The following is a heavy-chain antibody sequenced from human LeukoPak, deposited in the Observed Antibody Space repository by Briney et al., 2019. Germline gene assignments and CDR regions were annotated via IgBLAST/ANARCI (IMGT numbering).Heavy chain of an antibody. CDR3: ARRQRYDFWSGYLRAFDI. CDR1: GGSISSYY. D-gene: IGHD3-3*01. CDR2: IYYSEST. Sequence: PSETLSLTCTVSGGSISSYYWSWIRQPPGKGLEWIGYIYYSESTNYNPSLKSRVTISVDTSKNQFSLKLSSVTAADTAVYYCARRQRYDFWSGYLRAFDIWGQGTMVTVSS. J-gene: IGHJ3*02. V-gene: IGHV4-59*12.